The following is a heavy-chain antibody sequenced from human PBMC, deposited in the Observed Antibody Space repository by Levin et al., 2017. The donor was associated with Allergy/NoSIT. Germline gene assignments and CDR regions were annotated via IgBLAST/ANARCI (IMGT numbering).Heavy chain of an antibody. J-gene: IGHJ3*02. D-gene: IGHD3-3*01. V-gene: IGHV4-39*07. CDR2: IYYSGST. CDR3: ARSPLREIAFDI. CDR1: GGSISSSSYY. Sequence: SETLSLTCTVSGGSISSSSYYWGWIRQPPGKGLEWIGSIYYSGSTYYNPSLKSRVTISVDTSKNQFSLKLSSVTAADTAVYYCARSPLREIAFDIWGQGTMVTVSS.